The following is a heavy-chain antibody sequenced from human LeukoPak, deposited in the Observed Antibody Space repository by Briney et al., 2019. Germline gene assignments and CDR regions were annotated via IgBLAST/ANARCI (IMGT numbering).Heavy chain of an antibody. CDR3: ARYHDYGDFDS. J-gene: IGHJ4*02. CDR2: INPTTGGT. CDR1: GYTFTGYY. Sequence: GASVKASCKASGYTFTGYYMNWVRQAPGQGLEWMGWINPTTGGTNSARKFQGRVTMTRDTSISTAYMELSRLTSDDTAVYYCARYHDYGDFDSWGQGSLVTVSS. D-gene: IGHD4/OR15-4a*01. V-gene: IGHV1-2*02.